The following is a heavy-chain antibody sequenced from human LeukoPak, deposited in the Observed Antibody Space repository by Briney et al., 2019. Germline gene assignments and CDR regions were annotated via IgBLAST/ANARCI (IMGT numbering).Heavy chain of an antibody. CDR3: ARDTPYAFDI. CDR1: GFAFSDYY. CDR2: IYYSGST. V-gene: IGHV4-38-2*02. J-gene: IGHJ3*02. Sequence: GSLRLSCAASGFAFSDYYMSWIRQPPGKGLEWIGSIYYSGSTYYNPSLKSRVTISVDTSKNQFSLKLSSVTAADTAVYYCARDTPYAFDIWGQGTMVTVSS.